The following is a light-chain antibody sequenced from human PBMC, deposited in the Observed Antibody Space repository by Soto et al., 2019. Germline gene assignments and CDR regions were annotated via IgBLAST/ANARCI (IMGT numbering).Light chain of an antibody. CDR2: GAS. CDR1: QSFVNMY. J-gene: IGKJ1*01. Sequence: IVLTQSPGTLSLSPGERATLSCRASQSFVNMYLAWYQRKPGQAPRLLMYGASRRPTGIPDRFIGSESGTEFTLTISSLQSEDFALYYCQQYHNWPTFGQGTKVDIK. CDR3: QQYHNWPT. V-gene: IGKV3D-15*01.